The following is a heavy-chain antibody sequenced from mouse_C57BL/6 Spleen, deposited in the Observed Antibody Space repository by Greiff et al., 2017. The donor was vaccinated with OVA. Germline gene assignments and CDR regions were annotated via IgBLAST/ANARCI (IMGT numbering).Heavy chain of an antibody. V-gene: IGHV1-19*01. J-gene: IGHJ4*01. Sequence: EVQLQQSGPVLVKPGASVKMSCKASGYTFTDYYMNWVKQSHGKSLEWIGVINPYNGGTSYNQKFKGKATLTVDKSSSTAYMELNSLTSEDSAVYYCARSRAAIYYGYDGAMDYWGQGTSVTVSS. CDR2: INPYNGGT. CDR3: ARSRAAIYYGYDGAMDY. CDR1: GYTFTDYY. D-gene: IGHD2-2*01.